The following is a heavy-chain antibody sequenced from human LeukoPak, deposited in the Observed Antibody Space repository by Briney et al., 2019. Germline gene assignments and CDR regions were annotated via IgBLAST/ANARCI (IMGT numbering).Heavy chain of an antibody. J-gene: IGHJ4*02. V-gene: IGHV3-23*01. D-gene: IGHD1-26*01. CDR3: SNGPVHSILGYTSVYF. CDR2: ISGSTGST. CDR1: GSSLSVPY. Sequence: QPGGCLRLASAASGSSLSVPYIDAVRLAPGKGLEWVSLISGSTGSTYYADSVKGRFSISRANSKNTVYLQMNSLRVEDTAAYYGSNGPVHSILGYTSVYFWGQGTLVTVSS.